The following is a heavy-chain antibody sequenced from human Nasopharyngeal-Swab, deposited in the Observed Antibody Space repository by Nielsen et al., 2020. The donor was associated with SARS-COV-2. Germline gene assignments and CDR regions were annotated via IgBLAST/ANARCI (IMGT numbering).Heavy chain of an antibody. D-gene: IGHD2-2*01. CDR1: GSTFGDYA. CDR2: IRSKAYGGTT. V-gene: IGHV3-49*03. Sequence: GGSLRLSCTASGSTFGDYAMSWFRQAPGKGLEWVGFIRSKAYGGTTEYAASVKGRFTISRDDSKSIAYLQMNSLKTEDTAVYYCTRGYCSSTSCYWTSDYWGQGTLVTVSS. J-gene: IGHJ4*02. CDR3: TRGYCSSTSCYWTSDY.